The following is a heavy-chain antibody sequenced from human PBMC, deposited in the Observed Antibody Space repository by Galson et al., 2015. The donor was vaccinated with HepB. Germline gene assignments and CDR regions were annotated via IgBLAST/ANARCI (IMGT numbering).Heavy chain of an antibody. J-gene: IGHJ4*02. Sequence: SLRLSCAASGFTFSRYWMSWVRQAPGKGLEWVANIKQDGSDKYYVDSVKGRFTISRDNAKNSLYLQMNSLRAEDTAVYYCARVGYGANSLDYWGQGTLVTVSS. CDR3: ARVGYGANSLDY. D-gene: IGHD4-23*01. CDR2: IKQDGSDK. CDR1: GFTFSRYW. V-gene: IGHV3-7*01.